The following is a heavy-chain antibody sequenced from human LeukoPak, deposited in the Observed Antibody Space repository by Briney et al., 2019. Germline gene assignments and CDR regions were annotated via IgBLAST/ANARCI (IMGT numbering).Heavy chain of an antibody. CDR3: ARGLLWFGELFPNWFDP. D-gene: IGHD3-10*01. CDR1: GYTFTGYY. V-gene: IGHV1-2*02. J-gene: IGHJ5*02. Sequence: GASVKVSCKTSGYTFTGYYMHWVRQAPGQGLEWMGWINPNSGGTNYAQKFQGRVTMTRDTSISTAYMELSRLRSDDTAVYYCARGLLWFGELFPNWFDPWGQGTLVTASS. CDR2: INPNSGGT.